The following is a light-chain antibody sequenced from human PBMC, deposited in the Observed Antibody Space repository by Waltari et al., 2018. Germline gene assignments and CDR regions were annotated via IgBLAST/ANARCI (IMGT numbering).Light chain of an antibody. J-gene: IGLJ1*01. CDR3: SSYTVGNTLYV. CDR2: DVD. CDR1: GNDVGGYDY. V-gene: IGLV2-14*03. Sequence: QSVLTQPASVSGSPGQSITISCTGSGNDVGGYDYVSWYQQHPGKAPELLIYDVDRRPAGAATRLSCAKTGNTASLTISGRQPEDEADYYCSSYTVGNTLYVFGTGTTVTVL.